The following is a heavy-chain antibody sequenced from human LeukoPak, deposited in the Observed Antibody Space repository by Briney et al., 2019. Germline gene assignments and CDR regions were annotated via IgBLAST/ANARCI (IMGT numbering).Heavy chain of an antibody. V-gene: IGHV3-9*01. D-gene: IGHD3-10*01. Sequence: PGGSLRLSCAASGFTFDDYAMHWVRQAPGKGLEWVSGISWNSGSIGYADSVKGRFTISRDNAKNSLYLQMNSLRAEDTALYYCAKGGFGEKDYYYMDDWGKGTTVTVSS. CDR3: AKGGFGEKDYYYMDD. J-gene: IGHJ6*03. CDR2: ISWNSGSI. CDR1: GFTFDDYA.